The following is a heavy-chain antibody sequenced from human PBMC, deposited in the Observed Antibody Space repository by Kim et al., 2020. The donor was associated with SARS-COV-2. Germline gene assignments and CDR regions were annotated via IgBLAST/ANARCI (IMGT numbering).Heavy chain of an antibody. CDR1: GGSISNFY. J-gene: IGHJ6*03. D-gene: IGHD2-2*01. CDR3: ARDGCSSSSCHHYYMDV. V-gene: IGHV4-4*07. Sequence: SETLSLTCTVSGGSISNFYWCWFRQPAGKGLEWIGRLYTSGSTNYNPSLKSRVTMSVDTSKNQFSLKVSSVTAADTAVYYCARDGCSSSSCHHYYMDVWGKGTTVTVSS. CDR2: LYTSGST.